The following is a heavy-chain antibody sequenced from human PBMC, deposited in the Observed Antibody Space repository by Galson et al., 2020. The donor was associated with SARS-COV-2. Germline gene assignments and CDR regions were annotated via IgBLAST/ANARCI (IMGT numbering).Heavy chain of an antibody. V-gene: IGHV3-30-3*01. Sequence: GGSLRLSCAASGFTFSSYAMHWVRQAPGTGLEWVAVISYDGSNTYYADSVKGRFPISRDNSKNTLYLQMNSLRAEDTAVYYCARRKGEARITIFGVVIFNDAFDIWGQGTMVTVSS. CDR2: ISYDGSNT. J-gene: IGHJ3*02. CDR3: ARRKGEARITIFGVVIFNDAFDI. D-gene: IGHD3-3*01. CDR1: GFTFSSYA.